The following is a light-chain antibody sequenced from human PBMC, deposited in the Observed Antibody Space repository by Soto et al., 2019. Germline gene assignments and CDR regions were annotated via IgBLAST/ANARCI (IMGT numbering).Light chain of an antibody. Sequence: QSALTQPASVSGSPGQSITISCSGTGSDVGGYNYVSWYQQHPGKAPKLMIYDVSNRPSGVSNRFSGSKSGNTASLIISGLQAEDEADYYCSSYTSSTWVFGGGTKVTVL. V-gene: IGLV2-14*01. CDR2: DVS. CDR1: GSDVGGYNY. CDR3: SSYTSSTWV. J-gene: IGLJ3*02.